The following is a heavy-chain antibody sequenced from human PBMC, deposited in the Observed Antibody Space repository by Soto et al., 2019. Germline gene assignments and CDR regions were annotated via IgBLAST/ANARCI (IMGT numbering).Heavy chain of an antibody. J-gene: IGHJ6*02. V-gene: IGHV3-30*18. D-gene: IGHD3-3*01. Sequence: PGGSLRLSCASSGFTFISYGMHWVRQAPGKGLEWVAVISDDGSNKYYADSVKGRFTISRDNSKNTLYLQMNSLRAEDTAVYYYAKALSEWSKGPYYYGMDVWGQGTTVTVSS. CDR2: ISDDGSNK. CDR3: AKALSEWSKGPYYYGMDV. CDR1: GFTFISYG.